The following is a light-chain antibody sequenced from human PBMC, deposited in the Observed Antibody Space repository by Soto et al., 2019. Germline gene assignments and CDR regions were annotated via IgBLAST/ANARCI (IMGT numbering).Light chain of an antibody. J-gene: IGLJ1*01. CDR2: EVS. Sequence: QFALTQPASVSGSPGQSITISCTGTSSDVGGYNYVSWSQQHPGKAPQLMIYEVSKRPSGVSNRFSGSKSGNTASLTISGLQAEDEADYYCSSYTSSSTYVFGTGTKSPS. CDR1: SSDVGGYNY. CDR3: SSYTSSSTYV. V-gene: IGLV2-14*01.